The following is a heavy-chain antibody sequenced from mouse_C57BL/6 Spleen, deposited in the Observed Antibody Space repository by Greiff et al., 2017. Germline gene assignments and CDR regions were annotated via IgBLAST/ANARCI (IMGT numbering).Heavy chain of an antibody. J-gene: IGHJ4*01. CDR1: GFSFNTYA. Sequence: GGGLVQPKGSLKLSCAASGFSFNTYAMNWVRQAPGKGLEWVARIRSKSNNYATYYADSVKDRFTISRDDSESMLYLQMNNLKTEDTAMYYCVRHPLLGAMDYWGQGTSVTVSS. V-gene: IGHV10-1*01. CDR3: VRHPLLGAMDY. D-gene: IGHD1-1*01. CDR2: IRSKSNNYAT.